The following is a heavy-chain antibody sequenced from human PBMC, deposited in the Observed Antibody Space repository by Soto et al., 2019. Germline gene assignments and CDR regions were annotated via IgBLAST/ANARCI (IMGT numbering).Heavy chain of an antibody. CDR3: ARGRYGDY. Sequence: QVHLVQSGAEVKKPGASVKVSCKGSGYGFTTYGITWVRQAPGQGLEWMAWISTHNGNTNYAQKLQGRVTVTRDTSTSTAYMELRSLRSDDTAVYYCARGRYGDYGGQRALVTVSS. CDR2: ISTHNGNT. V-gene: IGHV1-18*01. CDR1: GYGFTTYG. D-gene: IGHD1-1*01. J-gene: IGHJ4*02.